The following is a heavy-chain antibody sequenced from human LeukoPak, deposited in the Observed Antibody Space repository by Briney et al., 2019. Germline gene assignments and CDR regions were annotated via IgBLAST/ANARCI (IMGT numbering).Heavy chain of an antibody. CDR1: GFTFSSYG. CDR2: ISGSGGST. D-gene: IGHD4-17*01. Sequence: GGSLRLSCAASGFTFSSYGMHWVRQAPGEGLEWVSAISGSGGSTYYADSVKGRFTISRDNSKNTLYLQMNSLRAEDTAVYYCAKDYGDYVYHGDWGQGTLVTVSS. CDR3: AKDYGDYVYHGD. J-gene: IGHJ4*02. V-gene: IGHV3-23*01.